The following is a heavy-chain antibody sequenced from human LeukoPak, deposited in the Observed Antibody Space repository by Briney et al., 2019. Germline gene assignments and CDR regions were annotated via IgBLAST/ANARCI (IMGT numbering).Heavy chain of an antibody. CDR3: ASCFGRRVFGVARRRAPWDCVDV. V-gene: IGHV3-7*03. CDR1: GFAVSSSY. CDR2: IKEDGSER. D-gene: IGHD3-3*01. J-gene: IGHJ6*02. Sequence: GGSLRLSCAASGFAVSSSYISWVRQTPGKGLEWVASIKEDGSERQYVDSVKGRFSISRDNTKGSLFLQLNSLRAEDTAVYYCASCFGRRVFGVARRRAPWDCVDVWGQGTTVTVSS.